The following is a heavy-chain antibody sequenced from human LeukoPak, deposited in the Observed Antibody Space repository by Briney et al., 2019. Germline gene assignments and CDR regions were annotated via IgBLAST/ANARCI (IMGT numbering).Heavy chain of an antibody. Sequence: PGGSLRLSCAASGFTFSSYAMSWVRQAPGKGLEWVGFIRSKAHGGTTEYAASVKGRFTISRDDSTSIAYLQMNSLKTEDTAVYYCTSRRFGPGALGYWGQGTLVTVSS. J-gene: IGHJ4*02. CDR2: IRSKAHGGTT. CDR1: GFTFSSYA. V-gene: IGHV3-49*04. CDR3: TSRRFGPGALGY. D-gene: IGHD3-16*01.